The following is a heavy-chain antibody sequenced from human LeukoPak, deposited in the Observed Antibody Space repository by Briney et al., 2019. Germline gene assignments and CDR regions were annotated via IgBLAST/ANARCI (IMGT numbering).Heavy chain of an antibody. CDR1: GDSVSSNSAA. CDR2: TYYRSKLYY. D-gene: IGHD6-19*01. Sequence: SQTLSLTCALSGDSVSSNSAAWHWIRQSPSRGLEWLGRTYYRSKLYYNYAVSVKSRITINPDTSKNQFSLQLNSVTPEDTAVYYCARGKAGTNDYWGQGTLVTVSS. V-gene: IGHV6-1*01. CDR3: ARGKAGTNDY. J-gene: IGHJ4*02.